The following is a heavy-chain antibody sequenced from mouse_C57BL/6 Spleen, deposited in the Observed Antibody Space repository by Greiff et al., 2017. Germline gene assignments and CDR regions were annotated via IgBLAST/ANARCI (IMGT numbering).Heavy chain of an antibody. J-gene: IGHJ4*01. CDR3: ARRGDYDEGYYAMDY. CDR1: GYTFTDYY. CDR2: INPNNGGT. Sequence: EVQLQQSGPELVKPGASVKISCKASGYTFTDYYMNWVKQSHGKSLEWIGDINPNNGGTSYNQKFKGKATLTVDKSSSTAYMELRSLTSEDSAVYYCARRGDYDEGYYAMDYWGQGTSVTVSS. V-gene: IGHV1-26*01. D-gene: IGHD2-4*01.